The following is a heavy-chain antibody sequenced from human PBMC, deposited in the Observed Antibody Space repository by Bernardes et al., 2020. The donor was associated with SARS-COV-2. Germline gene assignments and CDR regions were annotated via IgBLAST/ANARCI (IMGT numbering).Heavy chain of an antibody. CDR2: IYYSGST. J-gene: IGHJ4*02. D-gene: IGHD1-1*01. V-gene: IGHV4-39*01. CDR3: ARWVRMATTSRYFDY. CDR1: GGSISSSSYY. Sequence: LDFTLTVSGGSISSSSYYWGWIRQPPGKGLEWIGSIYYSGSTYYNPSLKSRVTISVDTSKNQFSLKLSSVTAADTAVYYCARWVRMATTSRYFDYWGQGTLVTVSS.